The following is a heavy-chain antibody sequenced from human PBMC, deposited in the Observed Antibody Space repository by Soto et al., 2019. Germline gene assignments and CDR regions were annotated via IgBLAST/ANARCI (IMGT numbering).Heavy chain of an antibody. Sequence: PSETLSHTCTVSGGSISSVGYYWSWIRQHPGKGLEWIGYIYYSGSTYYNPSLKSRVTISVDTSKNQFSLKLSSVTAADTAVYYCARGEDIVVVVAATRLTWFDPWGQGTLVTVSS. CDR1: GGSISSVGYY. CDR3: ARGEDIVVVVAATRLTWFDP. J-gene: IGHJ5*02. D-gene: IGHD2-15*01. CDR2: IYYSGST. V-gene: IGHV4-31*03.